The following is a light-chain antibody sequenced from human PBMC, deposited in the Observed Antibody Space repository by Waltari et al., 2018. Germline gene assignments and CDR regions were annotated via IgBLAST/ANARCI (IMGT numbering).Light chain of an antibody. Sequence: QFVLTQPPSASGPPGQRVTLSCSGSRSNIGNNYVYWYQQPPGTAPKLLIYRNNQRPSGVPDRFSGSKSGTSASLAISGLRSEDEADYYCAAWDDSLSGRVFGGGTKVTVL. J-gene: IGLJ3*02. V-gene: IGLV1-47*01. CDR2: RNN. CDR1: RSNIGNNY. CDR3: AAWDDSLSGRV.